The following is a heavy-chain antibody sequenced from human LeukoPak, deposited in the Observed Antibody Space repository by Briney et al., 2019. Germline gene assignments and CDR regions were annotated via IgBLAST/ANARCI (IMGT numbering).Heavy chain of an antibody. V-gene: IGHV3-30*03. Sequence: GGSLRLSCAAPGFTFSSYGMHWVRQAPGKGLEWVAVISYDGSNKYYADSVKGRFTISRDNSKNTLYLQMNSLRAEDTAVYYCARTGDPLYYCGSGSYPKPGGPPDYWGQGTLVTVSS. CDR3: ARTGDPLYYCGSGSYPKPGGPPDY. CDR2: ISYDGSNK. D-gene: IGHD3-10*01. J-gene: IGHJ4*02. CDR1: GFTFSSYG.